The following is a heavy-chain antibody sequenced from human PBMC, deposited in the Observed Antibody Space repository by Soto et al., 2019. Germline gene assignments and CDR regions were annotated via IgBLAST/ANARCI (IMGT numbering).Heavy chain of an antibody. Sequence: SQTLSLTCTVSGGSISNYYWSWIRQSPEKGLEWIGYISSTGTTNYNPSLKSRVTISVDTFKNQFSLKLSSVTAADTAVYYCARRFGVATNWFDPWGQGTLVTVSS. D-gene: IGHD3-3*01. CDR2: ISSTGTT. CDR3: ARRFGVATNWFDP. J-gene: IGHJ5*02. CDR1: GGSISNYY. V-gene: IGHV4-59*01.